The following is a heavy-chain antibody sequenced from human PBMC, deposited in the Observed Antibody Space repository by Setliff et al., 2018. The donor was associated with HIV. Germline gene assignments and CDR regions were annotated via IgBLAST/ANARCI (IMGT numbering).Heavy chain of an antibody. J-gene: IGHJ3*02. Sequence: SETLSLTCAVYGGSFSGYYWSWIRQPPGKGLKWIGEIIPSGSTNYNPSLKSRVTISVDTSKNQFSLKLSSVTAADTAVYYCARESLNLGELSSNPDASDIWGQGTMVTV. V-gene: IGHV4-34*12. CDR2: IIPSGST. CDR1: GGSFSGYY. CDR3: ARESLNLGELSSNPDASDI. D-gene: IGHD3-16*02.